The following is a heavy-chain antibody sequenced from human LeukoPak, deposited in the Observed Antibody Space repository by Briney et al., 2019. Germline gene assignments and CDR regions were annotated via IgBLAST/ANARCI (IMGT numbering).Heavy chain of an antibody. Sequence: GGSLRLSCAASGFTFSSYAMSWVRQAPGKGLEWVSAISGGGGSTYYADSVKGRFTISRDNSKNTLYLQMNSLRAEDTAVYYCAKGRYSKEMATTPVGYWGQGTLVTVSS. CDR1: GFTFSSYA. D-gene: IGHD5-24*01. CDR2: ISGGGGST. V-gene: IGHV3-23*01. CDR3: AKGRYSKEMATTPVGY. J-gene: IGHJ4*02.